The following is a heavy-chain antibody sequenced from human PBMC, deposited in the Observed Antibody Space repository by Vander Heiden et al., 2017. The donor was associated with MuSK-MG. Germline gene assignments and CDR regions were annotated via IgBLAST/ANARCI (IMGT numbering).Heavy chain of an antibody. CDR1: GFTFRLYG. CDR2: INQDGSEN. V-gene: IGHV3-7*03. Sequence: EVQLVESGGGLVQPGGSLSLSCAACGFTFRLYGLGWVRQDPGKGREWVANINQDGSENYYGDSVKGRFTISRDNAKNSLHLQMNSLRAEDTAVYYCAREGGSGYNYAYWGQGTLVTVSS. D-gene: IGHD5-12*01. CDR3: AREGGSGYNYAY. J-gene: IGHJ4*02.